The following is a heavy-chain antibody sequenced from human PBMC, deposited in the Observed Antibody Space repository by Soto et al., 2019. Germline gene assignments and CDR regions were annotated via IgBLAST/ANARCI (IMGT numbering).Heavy chain of an antibody. CDR2: IYYSGST. J-gene: IGHJ5*02. Sequence: SETLSLTCTVSGGPINNYYWSWIRQPPGKGLEWIGYIYYSGSTNYNPSLKSRVTISVDTSKNQFSLKLSSVTAADTAVYYCARMYGSGSSRFDPWGQGTLVTVSS. CDR3: ARMYGSGSSRFDP. CDR1: GGPINNYY. D-gene: IGHD3-10*01. V-gene: IGHV4-59*01.